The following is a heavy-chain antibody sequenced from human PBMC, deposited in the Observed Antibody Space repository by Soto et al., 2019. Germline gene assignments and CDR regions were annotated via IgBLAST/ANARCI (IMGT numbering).Heavy chain of an antibody. V-gene: IGHV3-48*01. CDR2: ISSSSSTI. D-gene: IGHD6-13*01. Sequence: EVQLVESGGGLVQPGGSLRLSCAASGFTFSSYSMNWVRQAPGKGLEWVSYISSSSSTIYYADSVKGRFTISRDNAKNSLYLQMNSLRAEDTAVYYCASVYMGIAATGIPWGQGTLVTVSS. J-gene: IGHJ5*02. CDR3: ASVYMGIAATGIP. CDR1: GFTFSSYS.